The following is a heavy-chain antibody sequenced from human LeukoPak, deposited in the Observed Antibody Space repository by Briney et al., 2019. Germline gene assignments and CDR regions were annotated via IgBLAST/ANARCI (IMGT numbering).Heavy chain of an antibody. CDR3: AKSRKSATQRAYCGGDCYDYYYGMDV. D-gene: IGHD2-21*02. V-gene: IGHV3-9*01. CDR2: ISWNSGSI. Sequence: GGSLRLSCAASGFTFDDYAMHWVQQAPGKGLEWVSGISWNSGSIGYADSVKGRFTISRDNAKNSLYLQMNSLRAEDTALYYCAKSRKSATQRAYCGGDCYDYYYGMDVWGQGTTVTVSS. J-gene: IGHJ6*02. CDR1: GFTFDDYA.